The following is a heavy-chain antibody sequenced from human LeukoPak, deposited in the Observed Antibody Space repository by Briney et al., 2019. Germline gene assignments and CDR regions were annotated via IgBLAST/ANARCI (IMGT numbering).Heavy chain of an antibody. D-gene: IGHD4-23*01. J-gene: IGHJ5*02. CDR1: GCTFRGHN. CDR3: SRCGGGNPRWFDP. V-gene: IGHV3-21*01. CDR2: VSSSRIYI. Sequence: GWALRLSCAPSGCTFRGHNLNWVRQAPGEAREGASSVSSSRIYIDYPDSVMGRFTIPRDNTKNPMYLQLNSQRSEHSAAGHGSRCGGGNPRWFDPRRQGTQVT.